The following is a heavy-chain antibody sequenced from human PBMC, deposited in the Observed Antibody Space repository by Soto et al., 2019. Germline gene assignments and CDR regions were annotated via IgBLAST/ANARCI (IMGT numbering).Heavy chain of an antibody. CDR2: ISAYTDDP. CDR1: GNTFTNFG. V-gene: IGHV1-18*01. Sequence: ASVKVSCKASGNTFTNFGVTWARQAPGQGLEWMGWISAYTDDPNYAQKFQGRVTMTIDTSTSTAYLDLRSLTSDDTAVYYCARVIPGAEAWFDPWGQGTLVTV. J-gene: IGHJ5*02. D-gene: IGHD2-2*01. CDR3: ARVIPGAEAWFDP.